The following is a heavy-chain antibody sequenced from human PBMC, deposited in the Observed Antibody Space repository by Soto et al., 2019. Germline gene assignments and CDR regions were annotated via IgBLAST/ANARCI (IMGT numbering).Heavy chain of an antibody. J-gene: IGHJ5*02. CDR1: GGSFSGYY. CDR2: INHSGST. CDR3: AVMDTAWFDP. V-gene: IGHV4-34*01. Sequence: SETLSLTCAVYGGSFSGYYWSWIRQPPGKGLEWIGEINHSGSTNYNPSLKSRVTISVDTSKNQFSLKLSSVTAADTAVYYCAVMDTAWFDPWGQGTLVTVSS. D-gene: IGHD5-18*01.